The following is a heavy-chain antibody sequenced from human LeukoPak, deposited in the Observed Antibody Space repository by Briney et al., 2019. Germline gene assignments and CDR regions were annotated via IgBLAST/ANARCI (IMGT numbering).Heavy chain of an antibody. CDR2: ISASNGNT. D-gene: IGHD3-3*01. Sequence: ASVKVSCKASGYTFTSYGIIWVRQAPGQGLEWMGWISASNGNTNYAQKLQGRVTMTTDTSTSTAYMELRSLRSDDTAVYYCARVGGRLRFLEWLLRPYYYYYMDVWGKGTTVTVSS. J-gene: IGHJ6*03. V-gene: IGHV1-18*01. CDR1: GYTFTSYG. CDR3: ARVGGRLRFLEWLLRPYYYYYMDV.